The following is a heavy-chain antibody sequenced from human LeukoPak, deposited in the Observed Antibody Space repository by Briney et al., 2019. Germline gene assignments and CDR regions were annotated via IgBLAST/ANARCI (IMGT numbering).Heavy chain of an antibody. CDR3: ARGITQLFDI. D-gene: IGHD1-14*01. CDR1: GGSFSGYY. CDR2: INHSGST. J-gene: IGHJ3*02. V-gene: IGHV4-34*01. Sequence: SETLSLTCAVYGGSFSGYYWSWIRQPPGKGLEWIGEINHSGSTNYNPSLKSRVTISVDTSKNQFSLKLSSVTAADTAVYYCARGITQLFDIWGQGTMVTVSS.